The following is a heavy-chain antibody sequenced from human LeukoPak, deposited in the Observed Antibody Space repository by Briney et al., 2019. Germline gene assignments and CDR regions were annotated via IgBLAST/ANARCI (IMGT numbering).Heavy chain of an antibody. V-gene: IGHV4-59*01. CDR1: GGSISSYY. D-gene: IGHD6-19*01. CDR3: AREPGYSSGWFPVPYFDY. Sequence: SETLSLTCTVSGGSISSYYWSWIRQPPGKGLEWIGYIYYSGSTNYNPSLKSRVTISVDTSKNQFSLKLSSVTAADTAVCYCAREPGYSSGWFPVPYFDYWGQGTLVTVSS. CDR2: IYYSGST. J-gene: IGHJ4*02.